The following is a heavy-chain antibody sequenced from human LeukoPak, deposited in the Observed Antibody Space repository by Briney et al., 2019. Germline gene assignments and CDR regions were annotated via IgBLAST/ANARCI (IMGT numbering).Heavy chain of an antibody. Sequence: PGGSLRLSCAASGFTFSSYWMHWIRHAPGKGLVWVSRIKRDGSSPAYADSVKGRFTISRDNAKNTLYLQMNNLRAEDTAVYYCARDLSFGAPYNWFDPWGQGTLVTVSS. D-gene: IGHD3-10*01. V-gene: IGHV3-74*01. CDR1: GFTFSSYW. J-gene: IGHJ5*02. CDR2: IKRDGSSP. CDR3: ARDLSFGAPYNWFDP.